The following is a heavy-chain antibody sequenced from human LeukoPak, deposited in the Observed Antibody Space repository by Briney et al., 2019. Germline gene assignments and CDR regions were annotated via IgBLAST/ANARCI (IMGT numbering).Heavy chain of an antibody. CDR1: GVSFRDYY. CDR3: GGSGQNYYYGLNV. Sequence: GGSLRLSCAASGVSFRDYYMNWIRQAPGKGLEWVSSTTASGNTIYYADSVKGRFTIARDNAENSLYLQMNNLRAEDTAVYYCGGSGQNYYYGLNVWGQGTTVTVSS. CDR2: TTASGNTI. D-gene: IGHD3-10*01. J-gene: IGHJ6*02. V-gene: IGHV3-11*01.